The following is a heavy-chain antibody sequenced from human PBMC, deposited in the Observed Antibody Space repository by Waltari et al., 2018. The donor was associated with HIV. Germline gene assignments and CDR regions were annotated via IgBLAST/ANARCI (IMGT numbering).Heavy chain of an antibody. CDR3: ARMPILGYGSYGFDS. D-gene: IGHD6-13*01. CDR2: VNHSGST. V-gene: IGHV4-34*01. CDR1: SESFSGNY. J-gene: IGHJ4*02. Sequence: QVQLKQWGAGVLKHSETLSLTCAVYSESFSGNYWSWIRQPPGKGLEWIGEVNHSGSTNYDPALKSRVTISRDTSKKQCYLRLTSVTAADTALYYCARMPILGYGSYGFDSWGQGTLVTVSS.